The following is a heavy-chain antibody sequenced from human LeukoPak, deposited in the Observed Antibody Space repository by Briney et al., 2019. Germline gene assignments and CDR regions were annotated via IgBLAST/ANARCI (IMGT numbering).Heavy chain of an antibody. D-gene: IGHD4-17*01. V-gene: IGHV3-30-3*01. J-gene: IGHJ4*02. CDR2: ISYDGSNK. CDR3: ARGILHGDYSY. Sequence: GRSLRLSCAASGFTFSSYAMHWVRQAPGKGLEWVAVISYDGSNKYYADSVKGRFTISRDNSKNTLYLQMNSLRAEDTAVYYCARGILHGDYSYWGQGTLVTVSS. CDR1: GFTFSSYA.